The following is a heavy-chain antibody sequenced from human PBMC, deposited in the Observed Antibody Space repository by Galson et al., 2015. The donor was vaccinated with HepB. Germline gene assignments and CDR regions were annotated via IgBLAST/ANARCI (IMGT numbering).Heavy chain of an antibody. CDR3: ARDDDF. V-gene: IGHV3-30*03. J-gene: IGHJ4*02. CDR2: ISYDGSNK. CDR1: GFTFSSYG. Sequence: SLRLSCAASGFTFSSYGIHWVRQAPGKGLEWVAVISYDGSNKYYADSVKGRFTISRDNAKNSLYLQMNSLRVEDTAVYYCARDDDFWGQGTLVTVSS.